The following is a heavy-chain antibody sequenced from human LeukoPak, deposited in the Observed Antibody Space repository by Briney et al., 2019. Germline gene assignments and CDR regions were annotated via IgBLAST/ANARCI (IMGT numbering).Heavy chain of an antibody. J-gene: IGHJ4*02. CDR1: GYTFTKYW. CDR2: IFGGDSDT. D-gene: IGHD3-22*01. V-gene: IGHV5-51*01. CDR3: ARPGYYDSTGSLHPAIDF. Sequence: GESLKISCKASGYTFTKYWLAWVRQMPGKGLEWMGIIFGGDSDTRYTPSFQGQVTLSADKSTNTAYLQWNSLKASDTAVYYCARPGYYDSTGSLHPAIDFWGPGTLVTVSS.